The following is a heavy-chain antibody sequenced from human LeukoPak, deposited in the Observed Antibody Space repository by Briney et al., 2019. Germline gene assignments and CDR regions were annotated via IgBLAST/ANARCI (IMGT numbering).Heavy chain of an antibody. V-gene: IGHV1-18*01. Sequence: ASVKVSCKASGYTFTSYGISWVRQAPGQGLEWMGWISAHNGNTNYAQKLQGRVTMTTDTSTSTAYMELRSLRSDDTAVYYCARDPYNWNSESAEYFQHWGQGTLVTVSS. D-gene: IGHD1-7*01. CDR2: ISAHNGNT. CDR3: ARDPYNWNSESAEYFQH. CDR1: GYTFTSYG. J-gene: IGHJ1*01.